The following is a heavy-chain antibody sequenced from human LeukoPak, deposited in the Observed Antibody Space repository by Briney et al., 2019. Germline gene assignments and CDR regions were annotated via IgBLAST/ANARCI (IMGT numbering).Heavy chain of an antibody. CDR1: GGSISSYY. CDR2: IYTSGST. J-gene: IGHJ4*02. V-gene: IGHV4-4*07. Sequence: SETLSLTCTGSGGSISSYYWSWIRQPAGKGLEWIGRIYTSGSTNYNPSLKSRVTRSVDTPKNQFSLKLSSVTAADTAVYYCARHSYYDFWSGYYTGFDYWGQGTLVTVSS. CDR3: ARHSYYDFWSGYYTGFDY. D-gene: IGHD3-3*01.